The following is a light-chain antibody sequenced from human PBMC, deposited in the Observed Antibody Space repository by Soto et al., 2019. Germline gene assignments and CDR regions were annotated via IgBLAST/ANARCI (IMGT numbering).Light chain of an antibody. CDR1: QSISRY. J-gene: IGKJ5*01. CDR2: GAS. V-gene: IGKV1-39*01. CDR3: QQSHRIPPIT. Sequence: DIRMTQSPSSLSASVGDRVTITCRASQSISRYLNWYQQKPGKAPKLLIYGASILQSGVPARFRGSGSETDFSLTIRGLQPEDFATYYCQQSHRIPPITFGQVTLPEI.